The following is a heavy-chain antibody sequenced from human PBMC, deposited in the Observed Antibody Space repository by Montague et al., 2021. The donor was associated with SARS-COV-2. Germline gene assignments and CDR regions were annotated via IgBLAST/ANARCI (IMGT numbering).Heavy chain of an antibody. Sequence: SETLSLTCAVSGGSISSSNWRSWVRQPPGKGLECIGVIYHSGNTNYNPSLQSRFTISVDKSKNQFSLRLSSVTAADTAVYYCARSSILRAHRFDYWGQGTLVTVAS. V-gene: IGHV4-4*02. CDR3: ARSSILRAHRFDY. CDR2: IYHSGNT. J-gene: IGHJ4*02. CDR1: GGSISSSNW.